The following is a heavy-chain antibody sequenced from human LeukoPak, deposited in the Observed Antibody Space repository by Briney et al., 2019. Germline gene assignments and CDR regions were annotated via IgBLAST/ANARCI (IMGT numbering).Heavy chain of an antibody. Sequence: GGSLRLSCAASGFTFSSYAMHWVRQAPGKGLEYVSAISSNGGSTYYANSVKGRFTISRDNSKNTLYLQMGSLRAEDMAVYYCARDSAAAGLFDYWGQGTLVTVSS. CDR1: GFTFSSYA. CDR2: ISSNGGST. D-gene: IGHD6-13*01. CDR3: ARDSAAAGLFDY. V-gene: IGHV3-64*01. J-gene: IGHJ4*02.